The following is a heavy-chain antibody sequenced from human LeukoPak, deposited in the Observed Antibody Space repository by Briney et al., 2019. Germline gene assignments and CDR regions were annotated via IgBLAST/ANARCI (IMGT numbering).Heavy chain of an antibody. CDR2: IYYSGST. Sequence: PSQTLSLTCTVSGGSISSGDYYWSWIRQPPGKGLEWIGYIYYSGSTYYNPSLKSRVTISVDTSKDQFSLKLSSVTAADTAVYYCARDHLITRGVHPHHQNRELDYWGQGTLVTVSS. D-gene: IGHD3-10*01. V-gene: IGHV4-30-4*01. CDR1: GGSISSGDYY. CDR3: ARDHLITRGVHPHHQNRELDY. J-gene: IGHJ4*02.